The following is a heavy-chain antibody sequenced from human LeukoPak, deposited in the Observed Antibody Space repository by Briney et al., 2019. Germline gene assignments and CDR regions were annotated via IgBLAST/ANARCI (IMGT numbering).Heavy chain of an antibody. J-gene: IGHJ6*02. CDR3: ARDRVTMVRGVHYGMDV. CDR1: GYTFTGYY. CDR2: INPNSGGT. V-gene: IGHV1-2*02. Sequence: ASVKVSCKASGYTFTGYYMRWVRQAPGQGLEWMGWINPNSGGTNYAQKFQGRVTMTRDTSISTAYMELSRLRSDDTAVYYCARDRVTMVRGVHYGMDVWGQGTTVTVSS. D-gene: IGHD3-10*01.